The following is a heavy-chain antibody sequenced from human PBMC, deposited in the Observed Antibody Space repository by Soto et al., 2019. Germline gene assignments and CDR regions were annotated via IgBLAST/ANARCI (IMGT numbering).Heavy chain of an antibody. V-gene: IGHV3-74*01. CDR3: FSSGSPDAFDI. CDR1: GFTFSSYW. CDR2: INSDGSST. Sequence: CAASGFTFSSYWMHWVRQAPGKGLVWVSRINSDGSSTSYADSVKGRLTISRDNAKNTLYLQMNSLRAEDTAVYYCFSSGSPDAFDIWGQGTMVTVPS. J-gene: IGHJ3*02. D-gene: IGHD3-22*01.